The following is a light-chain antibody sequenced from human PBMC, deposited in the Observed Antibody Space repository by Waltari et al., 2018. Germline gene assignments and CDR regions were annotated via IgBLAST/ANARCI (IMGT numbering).Light chain of an antibody. Sequence: SYALTQPPSVSVAPGRTARITCGGSNTGIKNVHWYQQKPGQAPVLVVYDDIDRPSGDPVGFAGSNPAKRAPLNIRRVEAGDEADYYCQVWNSITDLVVFGGGTKLTVL. V-gene: IGLV3-21*03. CDR3: QVWNSITDLVV. CDR2: DDI. CDR1: NTGIKN. J-gene: IGLJ3*02.